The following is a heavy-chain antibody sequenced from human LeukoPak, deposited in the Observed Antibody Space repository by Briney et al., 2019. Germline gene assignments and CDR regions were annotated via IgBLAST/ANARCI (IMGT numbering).Heavy chain of an antibody. J-gene: IGHJ4*02. CDR2: ISYDGSNK. D-gene: IGHD3-9*01. CDR3: ARDPKFVVLRYFEFPDY. CDR1: GFTFSSYA. V-gene: IGHV3-30*04. Sequence: GGSLRLSCAASGFTFSSYAMHWVRQAPGKGLEWVAVISYDGSNKYYADSVKGRFTISRDNSKNTLYLQMNSLRAEDTVVYYCARDPKFVVLRYFEFPDYWGQGTLVTVSS.